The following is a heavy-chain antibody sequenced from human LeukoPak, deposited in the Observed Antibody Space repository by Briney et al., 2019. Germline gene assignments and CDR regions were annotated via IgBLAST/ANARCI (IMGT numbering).Heavy chain of an antibody. Sequence: PGGSLRLSCAASGFTFSSYWMHWVRQAPGKGLVWVSCINSDGSNTNYADSVKGRFTISRDNAKNTLYLQLKRLRAEDTVVYYCASYNCGVDWHGYTSGYWGQGNPVTVSS. CDR1: GFTFSSYW. D-gene: IGHD2-21*02. CDR3: ASYNCGVDWHGYTSGY. CDR2: INSDGSNT. J-gene: IGHJ4*02. V-gene: IGHV3-74*01.